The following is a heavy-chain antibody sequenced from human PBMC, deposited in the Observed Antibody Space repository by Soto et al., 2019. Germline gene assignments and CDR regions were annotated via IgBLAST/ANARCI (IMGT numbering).Heavy chain of an antibody. CDR1: GFTFSSYA. D-gene: IGHD6-19*01. Sequence: QVQLVESGGGVVQPGRSLRLSCAASGFTFSSYAMHWVRQAPGKGLEWVAVISYDGSNKYYADSVKGRFTISRDNSKNTLYLQMNSLRAEDTAVYYCARVWQWLPQWISYYYYGMDVWGQGTTVTVSS. CDR2: ISYDGSNK. V-gene: IGHV3-30-3*01. CDR3: ARVWQWLPQWISYYYYGMDV. J-gene: IGHJ6*02.